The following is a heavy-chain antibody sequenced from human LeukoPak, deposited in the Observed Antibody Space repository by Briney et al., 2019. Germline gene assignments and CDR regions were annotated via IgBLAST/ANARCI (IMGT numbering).Heavy chain of an antibody. J-gene: IGHJ4*02. CDR3: ARPRLLVGATPLDY. Sequence: ASVKVSCKAPGYIFTGYHMHGVRQAPGQGVDWMGWINPNSGGTNYAQKFQGMVTMTRDTSISTAYMELSRLRSDDTAVYYCARPRLLVGATPLDYWGQGTLVTVSS. CDR1: GYIFTGYH. D-gene: IGHD1-26*01. CDR2: INPNSGGT. V-gene: IGHV1-2*02.